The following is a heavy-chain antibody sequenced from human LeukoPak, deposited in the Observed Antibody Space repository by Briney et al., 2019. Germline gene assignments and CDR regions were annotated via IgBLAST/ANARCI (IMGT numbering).Heavy chain of an antibody. D-gene: IGHD6-13*01. V-gene: IGHV3-23*01. CDR2: ISGSGGST. CDR1: GLTFSSYA. CDR3: ASQIAAAGRVGY. J-gene: IGHJ4*02. Sequence: GSLRLSCAASGLTFSSYAMSWVRQAPGKGLEWVSAISGSGGSTYYADSVKGRFTISRDNSKNTLYLQMNSLRAEDTAVYYCASQIAAAGRVGYWGQGTLVTVSS.